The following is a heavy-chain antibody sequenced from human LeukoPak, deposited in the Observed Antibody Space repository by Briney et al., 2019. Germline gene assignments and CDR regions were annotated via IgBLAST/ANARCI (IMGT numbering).Heavy chain of an antibody. J-gene: IGHJ4*02. D-gene: IGHD6-6*01. CDR3: ARGAIAARRFDS. CDR2: ISGSGDDT. V-gene: IGHV3-23*01. Sequence: GGSLRLSCAASGFTFRSNSMSWVRQTPGKGLVWVSSISGSGDDTYYADSVWGRFTLSRDNSKNTLYLQMNSLSTEDTGLYYCARGAIAARRFDSWGQGTLVTVSS. CDR1: GFTFRSNS.